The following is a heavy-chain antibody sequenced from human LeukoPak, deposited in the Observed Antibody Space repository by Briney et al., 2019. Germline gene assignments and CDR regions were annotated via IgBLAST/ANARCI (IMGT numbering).Heavy chain of an antibody. J-gene: IGHJ4*02. Sequence: ASVKVSCKASGYTFTSYDINWVRQATGQGLEWMGWMNPNSGNIGYAQKFQGRVTMTRNTSISTAYMELSSLRSEDTAVYYCARNRIQLWSLGYWGQGTLVTVSS. CDR2: MNPNSGNI. V-gene: IGHV1-8*02. D-gene: IGHD5-18*01. CDR3: ARNRIQLWSLGY. CDR1: GYTFTSYD.